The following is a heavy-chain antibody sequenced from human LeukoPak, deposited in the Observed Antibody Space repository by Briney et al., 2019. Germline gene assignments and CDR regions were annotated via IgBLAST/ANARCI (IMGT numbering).Heavy chain of an antibody. CDR3: ARDAYCSGGSCYHHEYYYYMDV. V-gene: IGHV1-69*05. J-gene: IGHJ6*03. Sequence: SVRVSCKASGGTFSSYAISWVRQAPGQGLEWMGGIIPIFGTANYAQKFQGRVTITTDESTSTAYMELSSLRSEDTAVYYCARDAYCSGGSCYHHEYYYYMDVWGKGTTVTVSS. D-gene: IGHD2-15*01. CDR2: IIPIFGTA. CDR1: GGTFSSYA.